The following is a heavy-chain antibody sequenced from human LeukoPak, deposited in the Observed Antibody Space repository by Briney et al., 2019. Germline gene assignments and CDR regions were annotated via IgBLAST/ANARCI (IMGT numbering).Heavy chain of an antibody. CDR2: ISYDGRNI. Sequence: PGGSLRLSCAASGFTFNNYGMHWVRQAPGKGLEWVAVISYDGRNIHYPDSVKGRFTISRDNSKNTLYLQMNSLRAEDTAVYYCAKIPYSSGWVQNWFDPWGQGTLVTVSS. CDR3: AKIPYSSGWVQNWFDP. CDR1: GFTFNNYG. D-gene: IGHD6-19*01. V-gene: IGHV3-30*18. J-gene: IGHJ5*02.